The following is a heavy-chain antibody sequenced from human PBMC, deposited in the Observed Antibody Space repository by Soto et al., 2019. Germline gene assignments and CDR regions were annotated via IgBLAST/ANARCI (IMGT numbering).Heavy chain of an antibody. V-gene: IGHV3-30-3*01. CDR2: ISYDGSNK. Sequence: QVQLVESGGGVVQPGRSLRLSCAASGFTFSSYAMHWVRQAPGKGLEWVAVISYDGSNKYYADSVKGRFTISRDNSKNTLYLQMNSLRAEDTAVYYCARDSRRLVRGVIIDYWGQGTLVTVSS. CDR1: GFTFSSYA. CDR3: ARDSRRLVRGVIIDY. D-gene: IGHD3-10*01. J-gene: IGHJ4*02.